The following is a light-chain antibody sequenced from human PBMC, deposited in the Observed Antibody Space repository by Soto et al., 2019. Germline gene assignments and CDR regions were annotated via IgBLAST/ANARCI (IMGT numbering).Light chain of an antibody. Sequence: EIVMTQSAATLSGSAGERATLSCRASQSVSSNLAWYHHKPGQAPRLLIYGASNRATGIPDRFSGSGSGTDFTLTISRLEPEDFAVYYCQQYGSSGTFGQGTKVDIK. V-gene: IGKV3-20*01. CDR1: QSVSSN. CDR2: GAS. J-gene: IGKJ1*01. CDR3: QQYGSSGT.